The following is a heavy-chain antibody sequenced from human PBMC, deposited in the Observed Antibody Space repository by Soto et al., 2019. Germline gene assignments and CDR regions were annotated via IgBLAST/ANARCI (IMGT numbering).Heavy chain of an antibody. D-gene: IGHD6-6*01. CDR2: IYDSGST. CDR3: ARGSSSYYDYGMDV. V-gene: IGHV4-30-2*01. CDR1: GDSISRGGYS. Sequence: PSETLSLTCAVSGDSISRGGYSWTWIRQPPGKALEWIGNIYDSGSTSYNPSLKSRVTISVDRSKNQFSLKLTSVTAADTAVYFCARGSSSYYDYGMDVWGQGXTVTVSS. J-gene: IGHJ6*02.